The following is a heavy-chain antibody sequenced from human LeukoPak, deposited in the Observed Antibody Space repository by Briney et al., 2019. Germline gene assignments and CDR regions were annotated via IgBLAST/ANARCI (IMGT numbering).Heavy chain of an antibody. D-gene: IGHD1-26*01. Sequence: ASVKVSSRPSGYTFTGYYMLWVRQAPGQGLEWMGRINPNSGDTNYAQKFQGRVTMTRDTSISTAYMELSRLTSDDTAVYYCAGDSGRFTNPIDYWGQGTLVTVSP. CDR2: INPNSGDT. CDR3: AGDSGRFTNPIDY. J-gene: IGHJ4*02. CDR1: GYTFTGYY. V-gene: IGHV1-2*06.